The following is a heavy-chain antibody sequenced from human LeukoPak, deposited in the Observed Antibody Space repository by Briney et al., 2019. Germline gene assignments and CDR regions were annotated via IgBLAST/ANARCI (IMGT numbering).Heavy chain of an antibody. CDR2: ISGRGDYT. CDR1: GFTFTNYA. CDR3: AKGYTYGSD. J-gene: IGHJ4*02. Sequence: LGGSLRLSCAASGFTFTNYAMNWVRQAPGKGLHWVSTISGRGDYTYYAGSVKGRFTISRDNSKNTLYLQMDSLRAEDTAVYYCAKGYTYGSDWGQGTLVTVSS. V-gene: IGHV3-23*01. D-gene: IGHD5-18*01.